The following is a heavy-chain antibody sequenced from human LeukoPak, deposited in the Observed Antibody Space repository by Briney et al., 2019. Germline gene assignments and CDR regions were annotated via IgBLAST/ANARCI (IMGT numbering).Heavy chain of an antibody. V-gene: IGHV4-39*07. CDR3: ARDRIYGSGSDHFDY. CDR2: IYYSGST. CDR1: GGSISSSSYY. Sequence: SSETLSLTCTVSGGSISSSSYYWGWIRQPPGKGLEWIGSIYYSGSTYYNPSLKSRVTISVDTSKNQFSLKLSSVTAADTAVYYCARDRIYGSGSDHFDYWGQGTLVTVSS. J-gene: IGHJ4*02. D-gene: IGHD3-10*01.